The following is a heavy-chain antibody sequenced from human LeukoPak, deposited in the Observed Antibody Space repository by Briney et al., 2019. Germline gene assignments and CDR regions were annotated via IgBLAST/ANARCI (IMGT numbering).Heavy chain of an antibody. CDR3: AKDGSGSIARLSSPWLPS. J-gene: IGHJ5*02. D-gene: IGHD6-6*01. CDR1: GFTFSSYG. Sequence: PGGSLRLSCAASGFTFSSYGMHWVRQAPGKGLEWVAVISYDGSNKYYADSVRGRFTISRDNSKNTLYLQMNSLRAEDTAVYYCAKDGSGSIARLSSPWLPSWGQGTLVTVSS. CDR2: ISYDGSNK. V-gene: IGHV3-30*18.